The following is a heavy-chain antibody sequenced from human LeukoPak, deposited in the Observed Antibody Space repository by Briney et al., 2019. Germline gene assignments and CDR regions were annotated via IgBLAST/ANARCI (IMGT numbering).Heavy chain of an antibody. J-gene: IGHJ6*02. V-gene: IGHV1-69*04. D-gene: IGHD6-19*01. CDR3: ASIAVATDYYYYYGMDV. CDR1: GGTFSSYA. CDR2: IIPILGIA. Sequence: ASVKVSCKASGGTFSSYAISWVRQAPGQGLEWMGRIIPILGIANYAQKFQGRVTITADKSTSTAYMELSSLRSEDTAVYYCASIAVATDYYYYYGMDVWGQGTTVTVSS.